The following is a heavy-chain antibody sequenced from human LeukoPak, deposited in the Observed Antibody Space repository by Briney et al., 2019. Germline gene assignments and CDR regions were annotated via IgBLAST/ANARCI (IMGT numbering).Heavy chain of an antibody. CDR1: GFTFSSYA. Sequence: GGSLRLSCAASGFTFSSYAMTWVRQAPGKGLEWVSLISSSGDTTYYADFVKGRFTISRDNSKNTLYLQMISLRAEDTAVYYCAKGRSAGSFDYWGQGTLVTVSS. V-gene: IGHV3-23*01. D-gene: IGHD6-13*01. CDR2: ISSSGDTT. J-gene: IGHJ4*02. CDR3: AKGRSAGSFDY.